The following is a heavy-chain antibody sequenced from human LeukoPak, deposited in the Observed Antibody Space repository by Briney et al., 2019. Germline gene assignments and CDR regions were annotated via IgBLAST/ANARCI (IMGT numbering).Heavy chain of an antibody. Sequence: TSETLSLTCAVYGGSFSSYYWSWIRQPPGKGLEWIGRIYTSGSTNYNPSLKSRVTMSVDTSKNQFSLKLSSVTAADTAVYYCARYGMSIDLWGQGTLVTVSS. CDR1: GGSFSSYY. J-gene: IGHJ5*02. D-gene: IGHD6-6*01. CDR3: ARYGMSIDL. V-gene: IGHV4-59*10. CDR2: IYTSGST.